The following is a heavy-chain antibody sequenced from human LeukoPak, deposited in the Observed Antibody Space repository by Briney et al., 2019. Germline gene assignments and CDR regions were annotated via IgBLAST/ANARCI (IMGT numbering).Heavy chain of an antibody. D-gene: IGHD5-18*01. CDR1: GFRFNNYD. CDR3: AREVYSYALDALDL. Sequence: GGSLRLSCAASGFRFNNYDMHWVRQPPGTGLEWVAVISMDGIQEYYADSVKGRFSISRDNSKNTLYLQMNSLRSEDTAVYYCAREVYSYALDALDLWGQGTMVTVSS. J-gene: IGHJ3*01. CDR2: ISMDGIQE. V-gene: IGHV3-30*03.